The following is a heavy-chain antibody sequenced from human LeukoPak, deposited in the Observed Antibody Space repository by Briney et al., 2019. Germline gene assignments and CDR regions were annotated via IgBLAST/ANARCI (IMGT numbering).Heavy chain of an antibody. D-gene: IGHD3-10*01. J-gene: IGHJ4*02. CDR3: ARWPYYGSGRRVYFDY. V-gene: IGHV4-34*01. Sequence: SETLSLTCAVYGGSFSGYYWSWIRQPPGKGLEWIGEINHSGSTNYNPSLKSRVTISVDTSKNQFSLKLSSVTAADTAVYYCARWPYYGSGRRVYFDYWGQGTLVTVSS. CDR1: GGSFSGYY. CDR2: INHSGST.